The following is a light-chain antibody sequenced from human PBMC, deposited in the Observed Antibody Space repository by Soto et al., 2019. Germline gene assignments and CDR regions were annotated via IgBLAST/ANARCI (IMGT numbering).Light chain of an antibody. CDR3: QQYIDWPPYT. CDR1: QTVSRS. J-gene: IGKJ2*01. Sequence: EVVLTQSAATLSVSPGERATLSCRASQTVSRSLAWYQQKPGQAPRLLIYGASTRATGIPGRFSGSGSGTDFTLTISSLQSEDFAVYYCQQYIDWPPYTFGQGTKVDIK. V-gene: IGKV3-15*01. CDR2: GAS.